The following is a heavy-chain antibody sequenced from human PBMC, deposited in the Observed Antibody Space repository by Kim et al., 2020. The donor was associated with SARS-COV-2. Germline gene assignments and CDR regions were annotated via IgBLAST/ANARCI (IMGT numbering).Heavy chain of an antibody. CDR1: GFTFSSYW. J-gene: IGHJ6*02. CDR3: AKDWMVRGVVHYYHYGMGA. CDR2: IRQDGSGK. Sequence: GGSLRLSCAASGFTFSSYWMNWVRQAPGKGLEWVANIRQDGSGKYYVDSVKGRFTISRDNAKNSLYLQMNSLRAEDTAVYYCAKDWMVRGVVHYYHYGMGAWGQGTRVPFS. D-gene: IGHD3-10*01. V-gene: IGHV3-7*01.